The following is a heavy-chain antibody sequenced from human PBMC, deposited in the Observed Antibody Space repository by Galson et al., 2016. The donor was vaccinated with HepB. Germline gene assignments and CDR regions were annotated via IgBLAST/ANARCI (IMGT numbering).Heavy chain of an antibody. J-gene: IGHJ2*01. CDR1: GGSISSYY. D-gene: IGHD2-21*02. CDR2: VYYSGST. V-gene: IGHV4-59*01. CDR3: ARSKVGDWDWYFDL. Sequence: ETLSLTCTVSGGSISSYYWSWIRQPPGRGLEWIGYVYYSGSTNYNPSLKSRVTISVAPSKNQFSLRLTSVTAADTGVYYGARSKVGDWDWYFDLWGRGTLLTVSS.